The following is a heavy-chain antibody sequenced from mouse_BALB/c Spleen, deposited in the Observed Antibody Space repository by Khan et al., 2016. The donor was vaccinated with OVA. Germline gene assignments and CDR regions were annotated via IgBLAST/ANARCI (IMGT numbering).Heavy chain of an antibody. J-gene: IGHJ3*01. D-gene: IGHD2-1*01. CDR1: GFTFGTYA. CDR2: ISSDGDYT. Sequence: EVELVESGGGLVKPGGSLKLSCAASGFTFGTYAMSWVRQTPEKRLEWVATISSDGDYTYYPDNVTGRFTISRDNAKNILYLQMSSLRSEDTAMYYCARSAYGNFAYWGQGTLVTVSA. CDR3: ARSAYGNFAY. V-gene: IGHV5-9-3*01.